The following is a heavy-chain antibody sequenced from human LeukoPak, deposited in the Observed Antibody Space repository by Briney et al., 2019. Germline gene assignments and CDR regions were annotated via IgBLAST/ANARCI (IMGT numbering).Heavy chain of an antibody. CDR1: GFTVSRNY. CDR2: IYSGGSS. J-gene: IGHJ3*02. Sequence: GGSLRLSCAASGFTVSRNYMNWVRQAPGKGLEWVSVIYSGGSSYYADSLKGRFTISRDNSKNTLYLQMNSLRAEDTAVYYCARVRGAFDIWGQGTMATVSS. V-gene: IGHV3-66*01. D-gene: IGHD3-10*01. CDR3: ARVRGAFDI.